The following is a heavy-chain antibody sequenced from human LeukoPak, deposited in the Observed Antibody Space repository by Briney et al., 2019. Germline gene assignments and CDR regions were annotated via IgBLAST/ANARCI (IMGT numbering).Heavy chain of an antibody. D-gene: IGHD3-10*01. V-gene: IGHV4-34*01. CDR1: GGSSSGYC. Sequence: PSETLSLTCAVYGGSSSGYCWSWIRQPPGKGLEWIGEINHSGSTNYNPSLKSRVTISVDTSKNQFSLKLSSVTAADTAVYYCARGGRSMVRGVISPWGQGTLVTVSS. CDR3: ARGGRSMVRGVISP. J-gene: IGHJ5*02. CDR2: INHSGST.